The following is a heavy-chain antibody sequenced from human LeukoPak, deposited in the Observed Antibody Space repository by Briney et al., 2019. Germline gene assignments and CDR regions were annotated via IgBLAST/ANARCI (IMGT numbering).Heavy chain of an antibody. Sequence: SETLSLTSADYGGSFSGYYWSWIRQPPGKGREWIGEINDSGSTNYNPSLKSRVTISVDTSKNQLSLKLSSVTAADMAVYYCARVAASGIYYYYGMDVWGQGTTVTVSS. CDR3: ARVAASGIYYYYGMDV. J-gene: IGHJ6*02. V-gene: IGHV4-34*01. D-gene: IGHD6-13*01. CDR2: INDSGST. CDR1: GGSFSGYY.